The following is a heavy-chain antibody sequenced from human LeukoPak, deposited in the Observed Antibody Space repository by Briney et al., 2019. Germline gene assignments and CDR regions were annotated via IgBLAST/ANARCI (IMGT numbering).Heavy chain of an antibody. CDR3: ARIDYSNAFDI. J-gene: IGHJ3*02. CDR2: INPSGGST. CDR1: GYTFTSYY. D-gene: IGHD4-11*01. Sequence: ASVKVSCKASGYTFTSYYMHWVRQAPGQGLEWMGIINPSGGSTSYAQKFQGRVTITWNTSINTAYMELGSLTSEDTAVYYCARIDYSNAFDIWGRGTMVTVSS. V-gene: IGHV1-46*01.